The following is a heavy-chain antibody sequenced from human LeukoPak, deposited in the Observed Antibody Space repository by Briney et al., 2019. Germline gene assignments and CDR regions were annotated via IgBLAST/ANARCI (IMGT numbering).Heavy chain of an antibody. CDR1: GISTGSYA. J-gene: IGHJ4*02. Sequence: SGGSLRLSCTASGISTGSYAVSWVRQAPGKGLEWVLCLSGGGGRAFYAVSVKGRFTISSDNSKNTVYLQLNSLRAEDTAVYYCASGGGKIPGWGQGTLVTVSS. V-gene: IGHV3-23*01. D-gene: IGHD1-26*01. CDR3: ASGGGKIPG. CDR2: LSGGGGRA.